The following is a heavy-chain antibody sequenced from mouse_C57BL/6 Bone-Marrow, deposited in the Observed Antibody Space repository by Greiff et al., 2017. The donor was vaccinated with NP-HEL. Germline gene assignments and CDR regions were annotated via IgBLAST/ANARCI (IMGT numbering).Heavy chain of an antibody. V-gene: IGHV1-19*01. Sequence: EVQLQQPGPVLVKPGASVKMSCKASGYTFTDYYMNWVKQSPGKSLEWIGVINPYNGGTSYNEKFKGKATLTVDKSSSTAYMQLNSLTSEDSAVYYCAREASPYWYGDVGGRGTAVTVSA. CDR1: GYTFTDYY. CDR3: AREASPYWYGDV. CDR2: INPYNGGT. J-gene: IGHJ1*03. D-gene: IGHD6-1*01.